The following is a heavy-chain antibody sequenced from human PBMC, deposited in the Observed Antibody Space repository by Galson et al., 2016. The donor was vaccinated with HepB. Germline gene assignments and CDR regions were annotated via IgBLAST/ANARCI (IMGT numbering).Heavy chain of an antibody. CDR2: ISATGSST. J-gene: IGHJ4*02. D-gene: IGHD3-9*01. CDR1: GFASSTYA. CDR3: ATNGPQLYFHWLNSFDY. V-gene: IGHV3-23*01. Sequence: SLRLSCAASGFASSTYAMSWVRQAPGKRLEWVSAISATGSSTYYADSVKGRFTISKDNSKNTLYLQMNGLRTEDTAIYYCATNGPQLYFHWLNSFDYWGQGTLVTVSS.